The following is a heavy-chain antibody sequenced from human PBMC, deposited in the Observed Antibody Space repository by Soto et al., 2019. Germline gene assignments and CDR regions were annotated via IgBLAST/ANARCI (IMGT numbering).Heavy chain of an antibody. J-gene: IGHJ6*02. CDR3: ARDGPYYDASRMDV. Sequence: EVQVVESGGGLVQPGGSLRLSCVASGIPVSSNYMTWVRQAPGKGLEWVSVLHSGGDTYYANSVKGRFTISRHDSTNTLFLQMNSLTAEDTAVYYCARDGPYYDASRMDVWGQGTTVTVSS. CDR2: LHSGGDT. D-gene: IGHD1-26*01. V-gene: IGHV3-53*04. CDR1: GIPVSSNY.